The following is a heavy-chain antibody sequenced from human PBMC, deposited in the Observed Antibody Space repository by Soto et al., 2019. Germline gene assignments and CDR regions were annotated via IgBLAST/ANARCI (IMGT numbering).Heavy chain of an antibody. CDR3: ARLFFGVVIMTGFLDY. J-gene: IGHJ4*02. D-gene: IGHD3-3*01. Sequence: ASVKVSCKASGYTFTSYGISWVRQAPGQGLEWMRWISAYNGNTNYAQKLQGRVTMTTDTSTSTAYMELRSLRSDDTAVYYCARLFFGVVIMTGFLDYWGQGTLVTVSS. CDR1: GYTFTSYG. V-gene: IGHV1-18*01. CDR2: ISAYNGNT.